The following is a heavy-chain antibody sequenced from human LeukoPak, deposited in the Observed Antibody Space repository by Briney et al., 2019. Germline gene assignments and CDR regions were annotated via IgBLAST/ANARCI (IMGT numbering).Heavy chain of an antibody. CDR3: ARTPGDFWSGYYSNWFDP. CDR2: ISSSSSTI. CDR1: GFTFSSYS. J-gene: IGHJ5*02. D-gene: IGHD3-3*01. V-gene: IGHV3-48*01. Sequence: GGSLRLSCAASGFTFSSYSMNWVRQAPGKGLEWVSYISSSSSTIYYADSVMGRFTISRDNAKNSLYLQMNSLRAEDTAVYYCARTPGDFWSGYYSNWFDPWGQGTLVTVSS.